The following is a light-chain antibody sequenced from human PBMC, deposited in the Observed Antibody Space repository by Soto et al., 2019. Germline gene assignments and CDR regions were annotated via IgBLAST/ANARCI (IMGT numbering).Light chain of an antibody. V-gene: IGKV3-15*01. CDR1: QSISGN. CDR2: GAS. Sequence: EIVMTQSPATLSVSPGERATLSCRASQSISGNLAWYQQKPDQAPRLLIFGASTRATGIPARFSGSGSGTEFTLTISSLQSEDFAVYYFQQYKNWPRACGQGTKLEIK. CDR3: QQYKNWPRA. J-gene: IGKJ1*01.